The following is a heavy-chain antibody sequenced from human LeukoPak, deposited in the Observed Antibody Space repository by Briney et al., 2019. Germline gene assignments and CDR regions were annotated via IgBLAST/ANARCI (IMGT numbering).Heavy chain of an antibody. CDR3: ARAKYDFWSGYYTWWFDP. J-gene: IGHJ5*02. V-gene: IGHV4-30-4*08. D-gene: IGHD3-3*01. CDR2: IYYNGST. CDR1: GGSISSGDYY. Sequence: SQTLSLTCTVSGGSISSGDYYWSWIRQPPGKGLEWIGYIYYNGSTYYNPSLKSRVTISVDTSKNQFSLKLSSVTDADTAVYYCARAKYDFWSGYYTWWFDPWGQGTLVTVSS.